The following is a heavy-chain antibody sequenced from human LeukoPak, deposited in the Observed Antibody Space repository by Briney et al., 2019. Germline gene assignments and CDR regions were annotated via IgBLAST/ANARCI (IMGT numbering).Heavy chain of an antibody. CDR1: GGSISSYY. Sequence: PSETLSLTCTVSGGSISSYYWSWIRQPPGKGLERIGYIYYSGSTNYNPSLKSRVTISVDTSKNQFSLKLSSVTAADTAVYYCARDDIGYCSSTSCYSRAFDIWGQGTMVTVSS. V-gene: IGHV4-59*01. D-gene: IGHD2-2*01. CDR2: IYYSGST. J-gene: IGHJ3*02. CDR3: ARDDIGYCSSTSCYSRAFDI.